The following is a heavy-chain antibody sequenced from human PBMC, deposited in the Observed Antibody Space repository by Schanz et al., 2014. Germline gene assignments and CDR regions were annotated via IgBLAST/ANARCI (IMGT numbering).Heavy chain of an antibody. J-gene: IGHJ6*02. Sequence: EVQLLESGGGLIQPGGSLRLSCAASGFTFRSYAMSWVRQAPGKGLEWVSVISGSGDHTHYADSVKGRFTISRDTSGNTLYLQMNSLTGEDTAVYYCAKIRYDSSGYYLPYYGMDVWGQGTTVIVSS. CDR2: ISGSGDHT. V-gene: IGHV3-23*01. CDR1: GFTFRSYA. D-gene: IGHD3-22*01. CDR3: AKIRYDSSGYYLPYYGMDV.